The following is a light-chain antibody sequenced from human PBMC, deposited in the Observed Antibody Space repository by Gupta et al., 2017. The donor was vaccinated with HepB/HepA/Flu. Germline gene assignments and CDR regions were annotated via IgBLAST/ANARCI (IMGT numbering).Light chain of an antibody. J-gene: IGKJ2*01. CDR3: QQDDHLPYT. V-gene: IGKV1-33*01. CDR2: GAS. Sequence: EIQMTQYPSSLSSSVGDRVTITCQATHDIKTFLNWFQQKSGNAPRLLIYGASNLESGVPPRFSGSGSGTQFSLTITNLQPEDVASYVCQQDDHLPYTFGQGT. CDR1: HDIKTF.